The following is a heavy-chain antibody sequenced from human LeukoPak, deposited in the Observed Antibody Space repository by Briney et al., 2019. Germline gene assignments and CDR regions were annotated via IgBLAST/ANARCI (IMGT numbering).Heavy chain of an antibody. V-gene: IGHV1-69*04. D-gene: IGHD2-15*01. CDR3: ARGYCSGGSCYSSGSGWFDP. CDR1: GGTFSSYA. Sequence: SVKVSCKASGGTFSSYAISWVRQAPGQGLEWMGRIIPILGIANYAQKFQGRVTITADKSTSTAYMELSSLRSEDTAVYYCARGYCSGGSCYSSGSGWFDPWGQGTLVTVSS. CDR2: IIPILGIA. J-gene: IGHJ5*02.